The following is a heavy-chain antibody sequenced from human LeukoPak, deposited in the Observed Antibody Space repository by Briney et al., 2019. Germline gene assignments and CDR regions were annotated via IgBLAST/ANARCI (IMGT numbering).Heavy chain of an antibody. CDR2: ISHTSRTI. J-gene: IGHJ5*02. V-gene: IGHV3-11*01. Sequence: GGSLRLSCAASGFAFSDYYINWIRQAPGQGLEWISYISHTSRTIYYAESVKGRFTISRDNTEKLVYLQMNSPRVDDTAQYYCASGLLTSTSGYPYFETWGPGTLVTVSS. CDR3: ASGLLTSTSGYPYFET. CDR1: GFAFSDYY. D-gene: IGHD2-2*01.